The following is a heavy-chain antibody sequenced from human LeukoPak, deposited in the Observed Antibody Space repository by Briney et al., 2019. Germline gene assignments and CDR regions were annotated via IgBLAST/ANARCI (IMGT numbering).Heavy chain of an antibody. CDR1: GFTFNSYW. CDR3: ARDGNDSAYYGMDV. Sequence: GGSLRLSCAASGFTFNSYWMGWVRQAPGKGLEWVANIKQDGSQKYYVDSVKGRFTISRDNAKNSLYLQMNSLRAEDTAVYYCARDGNDSAYYGMDVWGQGTTVTVSS. D-gene: IGHD4-23*01. V-gene: IGHV3-7*01. J-gene: IGHJ6*02. CDR2: IKQDGSQK.